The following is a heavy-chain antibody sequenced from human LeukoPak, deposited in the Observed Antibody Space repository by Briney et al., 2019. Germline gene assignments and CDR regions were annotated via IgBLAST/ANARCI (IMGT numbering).Heavy chain of an antibody. J-gene: IGHJ2*01. V-gene: IGHV1-24*01. CDR2: FDPEDDEI. Sequence: ASVKVSCNVSGYNLTELSIHWVRQAPEKGREWVGDFDPEDDEINNAQQFQGRVIMTEDTSRSTAFMELSSLGSEDTAMYYCTSPTTTYCSGARCSYWCFAGWGRGSLVTVSS. D-gene: IGHD2-15*01. CDR3: TSPTTTYCSGARCSYWCFAG. CDR1: GYNLTELS.